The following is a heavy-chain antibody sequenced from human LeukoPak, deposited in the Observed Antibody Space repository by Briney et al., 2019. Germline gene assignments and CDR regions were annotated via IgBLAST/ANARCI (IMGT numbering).Heavy chain of an antibody. CDR2: INHSGST. CDR1: GGSISCYY. V-gene: IGHV4-34*01. J-gene: IGHJ4*02. D-gene: IGHD3-3*01. Sequence: SETLSLTCGVYGGSISCYYWSWIRQPPGKGLECIGEINHSGSTNYNPSLKSRVTISVDTSKNQFSLNLSSVTAADTAVYYCARGFYDFWSAYFDYWAREPWSASPQ. CDR3: ARGFYDFWSAYFDY.